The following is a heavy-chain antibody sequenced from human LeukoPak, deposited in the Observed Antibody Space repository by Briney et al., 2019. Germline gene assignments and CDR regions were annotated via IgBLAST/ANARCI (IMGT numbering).Heavy chain of an antibody. J-gene: IGHJ3*02. V-gene: IGHV1-2*06. CDR3: ARARVPAARDAFDI. CDR1: GYTFTGYY. Sequence: ASVTVSCTSSGYTFTGYYMHWVRQAPGQGLEWMGRINSNSGGTNYAQKFQGRVTMTRDTSISTAYMELSRLRSDDTAVYYCARARVPAARDAFDIWGQGTMVTVSS. D-gene: IGHD2-2*01. CDR2: INSNSGGT.